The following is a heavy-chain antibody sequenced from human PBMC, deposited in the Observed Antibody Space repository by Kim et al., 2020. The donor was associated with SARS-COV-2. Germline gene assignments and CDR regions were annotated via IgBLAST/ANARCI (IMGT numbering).Heavy chain of an antibody. CDR2: INSDGSST. CDR1: GFTFSSYW. Sequence: GGSLRLSCAASGFTFSSYWMHWVRQAPGKGLVWVSRINSDGSSTSYADSVKGRFTISRDNAKNTLYLQMNSLRAEDTAVYYCAREGRGYSYPLYYYYYGMDVWGQGTTVTVSS. D-gene: IGHD5-18*01. V-gene: IGHV3-74*01. J-gene: IGHJ6*02. CDR3: AREGRGYSYPLYYYYYGMDV.